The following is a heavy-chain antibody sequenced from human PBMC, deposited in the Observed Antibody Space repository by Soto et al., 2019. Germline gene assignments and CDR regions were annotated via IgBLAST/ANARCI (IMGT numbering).Heavy chain of an antibody. CDR1: GFTFSSYS. D-gene: IGHD2-2*01. J-gene: IGHJ5*02. V-gene: IGHV3-21*01. CDR3: SRDPLLPSYCSSTSCYVVDP. Sequence: GGSLRLSCAASGFTFSSYSMNWVRQAPGKGLEWVSSISSSSSYIYYADSVKGRFTISRDNAKNSLYLQMNSLRAEDTAVYYCSRDPLLPSYCSSTSCYVVDPWGQGTLVTVSS. CDR2: ISSSSSYI.